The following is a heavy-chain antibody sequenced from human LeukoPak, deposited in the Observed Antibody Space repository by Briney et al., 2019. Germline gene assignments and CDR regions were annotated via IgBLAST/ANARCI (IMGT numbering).Heavy chain of an antibody. V-gene: IGHV1-3*01. J-gene: IGHJ1*01. D-gene: IGHD3-22*01. CDR3: ARDVSGYYLPNGPEYFQH. CDR1: GYTFTSYA. Sequence: ASVKVSCKASGYTFTSYAMHWVRQAPGQRLEWMGWINAGNGNTKYSQKFQGRVTITRDTSASTAYMELSSLRSEDTAVYYCARDVSGYYLPNGPEYFQHWGQGTLVTVSS. CDR2: INAGNGNT.